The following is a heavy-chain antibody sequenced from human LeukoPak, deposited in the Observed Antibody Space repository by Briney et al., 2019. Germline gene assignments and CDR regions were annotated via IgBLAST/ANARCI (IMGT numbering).Heavy chain of an antibody. V-gene: IGHV6-1*01. CDR3: ARDLGDGYNWFDP. CDR1: GDSVSSNSAA. CDR2: TYYRSKWYN. D-gene: IGHD5-24*01. Sequence: SPTLSLTFAISGDSVSSNSAAWNWIRQSPSRGLEWLGRTYYRSKWYNNYAVSVKSRITINPDTSKNQFSLQLNSVTPEDTAVYYCARDLGDGYNWFDPWGQGTLVTVSS. J-gene: IGHJ5*02.